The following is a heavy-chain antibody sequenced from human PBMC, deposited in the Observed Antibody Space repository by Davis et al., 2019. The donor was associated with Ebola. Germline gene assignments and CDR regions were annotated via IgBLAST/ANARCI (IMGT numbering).Heavy chain of an antibody. D-gene: IGHD2-8*02. CDR2: IKSKSDGGTT. J-gene: IGHJ4*02. CDR1: GFTFSYVW. V-gene: IGHV3-15*01. Sequence: PGGSLRLSCAASGFTFSYVWMSWVRQAPGKGLEWVGRIKSKSDGGTTDYAAPVKGRFTISRDDSKNTWYLQMNSLKAEDTAVYYCTTLPTGARDYWGQGTLVTVSS. CDR3: TTLPTGARDY.